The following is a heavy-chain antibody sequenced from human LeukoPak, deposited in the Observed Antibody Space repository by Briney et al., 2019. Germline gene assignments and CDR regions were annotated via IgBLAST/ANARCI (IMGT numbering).Heavy chain of an antibody. D-gene: IGHD3-10*02. Sequence: KTGGSLRLSCAASGFSFNTAWVNWVRQAPGKGLEWVGRIKRKTDGGTIDYAAPLQSRVTISRDDSKNTLYLQMYNLRIEDTGVYYCTARKMNVVSCTFYCGMDVWGQGTTVTVSS. CDR3: TARKMNVVSCTFYCGMDV. J-gene: IGHJ6*02. CDR1: GFSFNTAW. CDR2: IKRKTDGGTI. V-gene: IGHV3-15*07.